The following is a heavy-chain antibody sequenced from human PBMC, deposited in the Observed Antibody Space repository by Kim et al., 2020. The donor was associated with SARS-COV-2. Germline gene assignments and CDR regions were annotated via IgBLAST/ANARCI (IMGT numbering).Heavy chain of an antibody. Sequence: GGSLRLSCAASGFTFSSYAMHWVRQAPGKGLEWVAVISYDGSNKYYADSVKGRFTISRDNSKNTLYLQMNSLRAEDTAVYYCARDRDSSGYYIDYYYGMDVWGQGTTVTVSS. CDR2: ISYDGSNK. J-gene: IGHJ6*02. D-gene: IGHD3-22*01. CDR1: GFTFSSYA. CDR3: ARDRDSSGYYIDYYYGMDV. V-gene: IGHV3-30*04.